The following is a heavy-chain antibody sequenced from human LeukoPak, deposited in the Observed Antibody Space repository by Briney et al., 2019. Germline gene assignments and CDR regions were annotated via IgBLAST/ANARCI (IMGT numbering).Heavy chain of an antibody. J-gene: IGHJ4*02. CDR2: INPSGGST. D-gene: IGHD3-22*01. V-gene: IGHV1-46*01. CDR1: GYTFTSYY. Sequence: GASVKVSCTASGYTFTSYYMHWVRQAPGQGLEWMGIINPSGGSTSYAQKFQGRVTMTRDTSTSTVYMELSSLRPEDTAVYYCARDRMGYDSSGYYPGYWGQGTLVTVSS. CDR3: ARDRMGYDSSGYYPGY.